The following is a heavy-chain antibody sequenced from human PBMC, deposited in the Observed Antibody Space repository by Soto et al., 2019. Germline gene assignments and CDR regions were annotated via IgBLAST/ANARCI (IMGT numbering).Heavy chain of an antibody. CDR3: ARGDRGAFDL. J-gene: IGHJ3*01. V-gene: IGHV3-74*03. CDR2: IHSDGSST. D-gene: IGHD1-26*01. Sequence: EVQLVESGGGLVQPGESLRLSCAASGFTFSYYWMHWVRQAPRKGLVWVSRIHSDGSSTTYADSVKDRFTISRDNARNKLYRQMYRLRAEDTAVDYCARGDRGAFDLWGQGTVPTVSS. CDR1: GFTFSYYW.